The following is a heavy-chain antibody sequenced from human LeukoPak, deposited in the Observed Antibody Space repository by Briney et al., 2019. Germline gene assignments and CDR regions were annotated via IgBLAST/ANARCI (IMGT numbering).Heavy chain of an antibody. CDR2: ISVYNGNT. J-gene: IGHJ2*01. CDR3: ARRWGPLCSSASCYWRDWYFGL. V-gene: IGHV1-18*01. CDR1: GYSFTSYG. Sequence: ASVTVSCTASGYSFTSYGISWVRQAPGQGLEWMGWISVYNGNTNYAQKLQGRVTMTTDTSTSTAYMELSSLRSEDTAVYYCARRWGPLCSSASCYWRDWYFGLWGRGTLVTVSS. D-gene: IGHD2-2*01.